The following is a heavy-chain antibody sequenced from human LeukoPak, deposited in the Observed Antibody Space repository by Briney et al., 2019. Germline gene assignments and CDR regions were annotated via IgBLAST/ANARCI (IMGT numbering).Heavy chain of an antibody. CDR2: IYDSGST. V-gene: IGHV4-59*08. CDR1: GGSISGYY. J-gene: IGHJ4*02. D-gene: IGHD4-17*01. Sequence: SETLSLTCTVSGGSISGYYWSWIRQPPGKGLEWIGHIYDSGSTNYDPSLKSRVTISVDTSKNQFSLKLSSVTAADTAVYHCARRQLGAYGNYFDYWGQGTLVTVSS. CDR3: ARRQLGAYGNYFDY.